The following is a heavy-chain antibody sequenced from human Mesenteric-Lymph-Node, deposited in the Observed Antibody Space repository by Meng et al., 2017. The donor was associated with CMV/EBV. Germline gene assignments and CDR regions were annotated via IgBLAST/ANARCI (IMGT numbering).Heavy chain of an antibody. Sequence: ASVKVSCKASGYTFTSYYMHWVRQAPGQGLEWMGIINPSGGSTSYAQKFQGRVTMTTDTSTSTAYMELRSLRSDDTAVYYCARDLLDFWSGYQPPVYYYGMDVWGQGTTVTVSS. CDR3: ARDLLDFWSGYQPPVYYYGMDV. J-gene: IGHJ6*02. CDR1: GYTFTSYY. D-gene: IGHD3-3*01. V-gene: IGHV1-46*01. CDR2: INPSGGST.